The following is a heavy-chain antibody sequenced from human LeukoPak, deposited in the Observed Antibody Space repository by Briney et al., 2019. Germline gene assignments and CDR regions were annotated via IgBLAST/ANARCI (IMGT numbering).Heavy chain of an antibody. CDR1: GFTLSTNA. V-gene: IGHV3-23*01. D-gene: IGHD5/OR15-5a*01. CDR2: ISGSGAST. CDR3: AKEPSEYSVNWPNYFDY. J-gene: IGHJ4*02. Sequence: GGSLRLSCLTFGFTLSTNAMSWVRQAPGKGLEWISGISGSGASTYYADSVKGRFTISRDNSKNTLYLQMNSLRPEDTAVYYCAKEPSEYSVNWPNYFDYWGQGTLVTVSS.